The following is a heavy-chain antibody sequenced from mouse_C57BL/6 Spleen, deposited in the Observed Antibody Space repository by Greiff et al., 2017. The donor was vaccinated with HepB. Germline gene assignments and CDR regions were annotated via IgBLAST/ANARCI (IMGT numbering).Heavy chain of an antibody. Sequence: QVQLQQSGAELVRPGTSVKMSCKASGYTFTNYWIGWAKQRPGHGLEWIGDIYPGGGYTNYNEKFKGKATLTADKSSSTAYMQFSSLTSEDSAIYYCARSDYSGSSYGFAYWGQGTLVTVSA. CDR2: IYPGGGYT. J-gene: IGHJ3*01. CDR3: ARSDYSGSSYGFAY. D-gene: IGHD1-1*01. CDR1: GYTFTNYW. V-gene: IGHV1-63*01.